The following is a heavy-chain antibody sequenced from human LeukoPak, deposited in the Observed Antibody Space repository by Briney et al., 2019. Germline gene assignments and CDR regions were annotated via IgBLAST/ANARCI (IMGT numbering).Heavy chain of an antibody. CDR3: ARGPPNWGMVGY. D-gene: IGHD7-27*01. Sequence: GASVNVSCKASGYTFTSFDFNWVRQATGQRLEWMGWMKSNNGHTGYAQKFQGRVTMTRDTSISTAYMELSSLTFEDTAVYYCARGPPNWGMVGYWGQGTLVTVSS. J-gene: IGHJ4*02. CDR2: MKSNNGHT. CDR1: GYTFTSFD. V-gene: IGHV1-8*01.